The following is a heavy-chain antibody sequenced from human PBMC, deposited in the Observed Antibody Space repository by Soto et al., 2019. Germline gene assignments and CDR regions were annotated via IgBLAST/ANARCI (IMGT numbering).Heavy chain of an antibody. D-gene: IGHD6-19*01. CDR2: VYYSGTT. Sequence: PSETLSLTCSVSGGSVSDKTYYWSWIRQPPGKRLEWIGYVYYSGTTNYNPSLKSRVTISVDLSKNRFSLRLSSVTTADTALYYCARTSAGPNPPRSRYFFDYWGQGTLVTVSS. V-gene: IGHV4-61*01. CDR1: GGSVSDKTYY. CDR3: ARTSAGPNPPRSRYFFDY. J-gene: IGHJ4*02.